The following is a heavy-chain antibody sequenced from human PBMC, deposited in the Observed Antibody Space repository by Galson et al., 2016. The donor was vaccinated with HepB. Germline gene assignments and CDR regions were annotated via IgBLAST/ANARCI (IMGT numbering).Heavy chain of an antibody. J-gene: IGHJ6*02. CDR2: ISRDGGRT. Sequence: SLRLSCAASAFGFSSYAMAWVRQAPGKGLEWVSGISRDGGRTYYADSVKGRFTIFRDNSKKTLYLQLKSLGAEDTANYYCVKHPVTTFDILTENDGDVWGQGTTVYVSS. CDR1: AFGFSSYA. CDR3: VKHPVTTFDILTENDGDV. V-gene: IGHV3-23*01. D-gene: IGHD3-9*01.